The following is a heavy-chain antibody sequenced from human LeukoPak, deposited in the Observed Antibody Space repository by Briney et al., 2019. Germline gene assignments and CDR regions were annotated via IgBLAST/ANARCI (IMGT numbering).Heavy chain of an antibody. CDR1: GFTVSSNY. Sequence: GGYLRLSCAASGFTVSSNYMSWVRQAPGKGLGWVSVIYSGGSTYYADSVKGRFTISRDNSKNTLYLQMNSLRAEDTAVYYCAREGSYSYGLNFDYWGQGTLVTVSS. V-gene: IGHV3-53*01. CDR3: AREGSYSYGLNFDY. CDR2: IYSGGST. J-gene: IGHJ4*02. D-gene: IGHD5-18*01.